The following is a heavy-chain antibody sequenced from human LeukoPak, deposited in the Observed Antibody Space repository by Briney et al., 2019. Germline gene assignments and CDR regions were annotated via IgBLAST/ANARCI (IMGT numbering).Heavy chain of an antibody. CDR3: ARLGVTTNGSYYFDY. D-gene: IGHD4-11*01. Sequence: GGSLRLSCAASGFTFSSYGMHWVRQAPGKGLEGVAVIWYDGSNKYYADSVKGRFTISRGNSKNTLYLQTNSLRAEDTAVYYCARLGVTTNGSYYFDYWGQGTLVTVSS. V-gene: IGHV3-33*01. CDR1: GFTFSSYG. CDR2: IWYDGSNK. J-gene: IGHJ4*02.